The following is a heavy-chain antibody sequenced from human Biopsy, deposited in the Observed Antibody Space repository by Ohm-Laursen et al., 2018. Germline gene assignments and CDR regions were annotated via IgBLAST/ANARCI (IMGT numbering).Heavy chain of an antibody. D-gene: IGHD3-22*01. Sequence: TPSLTCTVSGGSISNNNYYWGWIRQPPGKGLEWIGNIFYRGSTHYKPSLKSRVNISVDTSKNQFSLKLNSVTAADTAVYYCARDYDTSGYYYVSWGQGTLVTVSS. CDR1: GGSISNNNYY. CDR2: IFYRGST. CDR3: ARDYDTSGYYYVS. V-gene: IGHV4-39*01. J-gene: IGHJ5*02.